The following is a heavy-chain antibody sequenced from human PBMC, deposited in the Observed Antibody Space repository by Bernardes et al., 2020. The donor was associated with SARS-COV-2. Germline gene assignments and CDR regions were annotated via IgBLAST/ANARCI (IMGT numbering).Heavy chain of an antibody. CDR2: ISGGAEMT. V-gene: IGHV3-23*01. Sequence: GGSLSLSCVVSGFTFGSRAMSWLRQAPGRGLEWVSSISGGAEMTYYADSVKGRFTISRDNSKNTLYLQMDSLATEDTAIYSCAKDANHVYYDSAGYFDFWGRGTPVTVSS. J-gene: IGHJ5*01. CDR3: AKDANHVYYDSAGYFDF. CDR1: GFTFGSRA. D-gene: IGHD3-22*01.